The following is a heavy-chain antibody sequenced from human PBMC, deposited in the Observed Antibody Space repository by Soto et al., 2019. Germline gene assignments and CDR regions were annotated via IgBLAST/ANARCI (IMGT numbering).Heavy chain of an antibody. D-gene: IGHD2-21*01. Sequence: PGGSLRLSCAASGFSFGSHSMKWVRQAPGKGLEWVSYISSSGSTIYYADSVKGRFTISRDNAKNSLYLQMNSLRDDDTAVYYCARGRGYCGGTNCYLDYWGQGALVTVSS. CDR1: GFSFGSHS. CDR2: ISSSGSTI. V-gene: IGHV3-48*02. J-gene: IGHJ4*02. CDR3: ARGRGYCGGTNCYLDY.